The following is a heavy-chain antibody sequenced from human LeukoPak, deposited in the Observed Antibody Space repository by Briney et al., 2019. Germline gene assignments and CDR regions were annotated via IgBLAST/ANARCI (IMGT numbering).Heavy chain of an antibody. CDR3: ARAVGGCGGDCPNDY. Sequence: SSETLSLTCAVYGGSFSGYYWSWIRQPPGKGLEWIGEINHSGSTNYNPSLKSRVTISVDTSKNQFSLKLSSVTAADTAVYYCARAVGGCGGDCPNDYWGQGTLVTVSS. V-gene: IGHV4-34*01. D-gene: IGHD2-21*02. CDR1: GGSFSGYY. J-gene: IGHJ4*02. CDR2: INHSGST.